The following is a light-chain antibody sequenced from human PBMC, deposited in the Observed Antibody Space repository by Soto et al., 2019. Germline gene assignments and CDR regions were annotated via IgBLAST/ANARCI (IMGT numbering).Light chain of an antibody. V-gene: IGLV1-44*01. J-gene: IGLJ2*01. CDR1: SSNIGSNP. CDR3: ASWDDSLSGVL. CDR2: NNH. Sequence: QYVLTQSPSASGTPGQRVTISCSGSSSNIGSNPVHWYQQLPGSAPKLLIHNNHQRPAGVPDRFSASKSGTSASLAIGGLQSEDEADYYCASWDDSLSGVLFGGGTKVTVL.